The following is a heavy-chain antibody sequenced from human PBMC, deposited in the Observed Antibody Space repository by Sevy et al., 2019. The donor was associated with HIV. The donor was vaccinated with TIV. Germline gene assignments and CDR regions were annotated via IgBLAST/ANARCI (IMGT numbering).Heavy chain of an antibody. J-gene: IGHJ4*02. V-gene: IGHV3-7*01. D-gene: IGHD3-22*01. CDR2: VKQDMSEK. CDR1: GFTFSSNW. CDR3: ARAQQITMLVVIGGLYFDF. Sequence: GGSLRLSCATSGFTFSSNWMTWVRQAPGKGLEWVANVKQDMSEKYYAKSMKGRFTISRDNAKNSMYLEMNSLRAEDTAVYYCARAQQITMLVVIGGLYFDFWGQGTLVTVSS.